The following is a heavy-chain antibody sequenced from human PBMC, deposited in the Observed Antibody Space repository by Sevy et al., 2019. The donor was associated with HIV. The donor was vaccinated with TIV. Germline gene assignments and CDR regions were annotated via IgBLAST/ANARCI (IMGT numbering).Heavy chain of an antibody. CDR3: AKAPDPSCKSTRCYYFDY. CDR1: GFTFSDYA. V-gene: IGHV3-23*01. J-gene: IGHJ4*02. D-gene: IGHD2-2*01. CDR2: TSARDSST. Sequence: GGSLRLSCVASGFTFSDYAVSWVRQAPGKGLEWVAATSARDSSTYHADSVRGRPTISRDNSKNTLYLQMNSLGAEDTAVYYCAKAPDPSCKSTRCYYFDYWGQGALVTVSS.